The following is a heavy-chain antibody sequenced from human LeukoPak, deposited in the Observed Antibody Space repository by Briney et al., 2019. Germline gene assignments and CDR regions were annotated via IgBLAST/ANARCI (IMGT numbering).Heavy chain of an antibody. D-gene: IGHD2-15*01. CDR1: ELTFSGYY. J-gene: IGHJ4*02. CDR2: ISSSGSTT. CDR3: ARGVVVDY. V-gene: IGHV3-11*04. Sequence: PGGSLRLSCAASELTFSGYYMSWIRQAPGKGLEWVSYISSSGSTTYYADSVKGRFATSRDNAKNSLYLQMSSLSAEDTAVYYCARGVVVDYWGQGTLVTVSS.